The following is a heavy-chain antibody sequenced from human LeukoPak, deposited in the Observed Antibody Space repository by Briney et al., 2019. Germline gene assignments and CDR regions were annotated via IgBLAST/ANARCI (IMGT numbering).Heavy chain of an antibody. Sequence: KPSETLSLTCAVSGYSISSGYYWGWIRQPPGKGLEWIGGIYHSGSTYYNPSLKSRVTISVDTSKNQFSLKLSSVAAADTAVYYCARFSTTVVTFDYWGQGTLVTVSS. V-gene: IGHV4-38-2*01. D-gene: IGHD4-23*01. CDR1: GYSISSGYY. J-gene: IGHJ4*02. CDR2: IYHSGST. CDR3: ARFSTTVVTFDY.